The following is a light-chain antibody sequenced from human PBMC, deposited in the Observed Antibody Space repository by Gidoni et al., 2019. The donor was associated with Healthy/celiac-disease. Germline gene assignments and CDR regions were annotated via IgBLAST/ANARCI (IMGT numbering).Light chain of an antibody. Sequence: DIQLTQSPSTLSASVGDRVTITCRASQSISSWLAWYQQTPGKAPKLLIDKASSLESGVPSRFSGSGSGTEFTLTISSLQPDEFATYYCQQYNSYLFTFGPGTKVDI. J-gene: IGKJ3*01. CDR2: KAS. V-gene: IGKV1-5*03. CDR3: QQYNSYLFT. CDR1: QSISSW.